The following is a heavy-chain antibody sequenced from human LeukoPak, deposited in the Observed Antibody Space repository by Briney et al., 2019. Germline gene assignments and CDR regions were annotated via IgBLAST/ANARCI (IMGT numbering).Heavy chain of an antibody. Sequence: GGSLRLSCAASGFTFSSYSMNWVRQAPGKGLEWVSSISSSSSYIYYADSVKGRFTISRDNAKNSLYLQMNTLRAEDTAVYYCARGEGLGTTNGGYYFAYWGQGSLVIVSS. CDR3: ARGEGLGTTNGGYYFAY. D-gene: IGHD1-26*01. V-gene: IGHV3-21*01. J-gene: IGHJ4*02. CDR2: ISSSSSYI. CDR1: GFTFSSYS.